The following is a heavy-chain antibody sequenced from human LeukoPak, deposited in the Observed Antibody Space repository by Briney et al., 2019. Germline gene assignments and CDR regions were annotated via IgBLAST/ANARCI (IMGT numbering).Heavy chain of an antibody. J-gene: IGHJ4*02. V-gene: IGHV4-59*01. CDR1: GGSISSYY. D-gene: IGHD1-7*01. CDR3: ASGKLLNY. Sequence: SETLSLTCTVSGGSISSYYWSWIRQPPGKGLEWIGDIYYSGSTNYNPPLKSRVTISVDTSKDQFALKLSSVTAADTAVYYCASGKLLNYWGQGTLVTVSS. CDR2: IYYSGST.